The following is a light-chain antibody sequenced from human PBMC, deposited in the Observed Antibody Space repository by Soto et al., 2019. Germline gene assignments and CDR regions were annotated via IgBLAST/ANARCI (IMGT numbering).Light chain of an antibody. CDR1: QSVSSNY. V-gene: IGKV3-20*01. J-gene: IGKJ3*01. CDR3: QQYGRSHFT. Sequence: IVMTQSPGTLSLSPGETATLSCRASQSVSSNYVACFHQKPGQAPRLLIYGASSRATGVPDRFSASGSGTDFTLTISRLEPEDFAVYYCQQYGRSHFTFGPGTKVDIK. CDR2: GAS.